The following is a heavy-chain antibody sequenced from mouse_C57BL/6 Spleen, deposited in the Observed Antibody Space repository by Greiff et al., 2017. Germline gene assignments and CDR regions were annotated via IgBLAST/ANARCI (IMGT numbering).Heavy chain of an antibody. CDR2: IHPNSGST. V-gene: IGHV1-64*01. D-gene: IGHD1-1*01. J-gene: IGHJ2*01. Sequence: VQLQQPGAELVKPGASVKLSCKASGYTFTSYWMHWVKQRPGQGLEWIGMIHPNSGSTNYNEKFKSKAPLTVDKSSSTAYMQLSSLTSEDSAVYYCARSSYYYGSSYYFDYWGQGTTLTVSS. CDR3: ARSSYYYGSSYYFDY. CDR1: GYTFTSYW.